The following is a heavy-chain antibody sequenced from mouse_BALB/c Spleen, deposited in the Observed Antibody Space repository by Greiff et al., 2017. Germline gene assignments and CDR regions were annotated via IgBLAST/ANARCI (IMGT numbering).Heavy chain of an antibody. CDR2: ISYSGST. CDR1: GYSITSDYA. Sequence: EVQLVESGPGLVKPSQSLSLTCTVTGYSITSDYAWNWIRQFPGNKLEWMGYISYSGSTSYNPSLKSRISITRDTSKNQFFLQLNSVTTEDTATYYCARVGWLPNYFDYWGQGTTLTVAS. J-gene: IGHJ2*01. CDR3: ARVGWLPNYFDY. V-gene: IGHV3-2*02. D-gene: IGHD2-3*01.